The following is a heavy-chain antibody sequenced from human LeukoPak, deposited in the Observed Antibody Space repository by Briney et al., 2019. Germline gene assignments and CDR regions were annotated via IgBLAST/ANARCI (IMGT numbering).Heavy chain of an antibody. Sequence: PGGSLRLSCEASAFTFSNYEMSWVRQAPGKGLEWVSYISNTGSTIYYADSVKGRFTISRDNAKNSVFLQMNSLRAEDTAIYYCARDRSSGWSGNWFDLWGQGTLVTVSS. J-gene: IGHJ5*02. CDR3: ARDRSSGWSGNWFDL. D-gene: IGHD6-19*01. CDR1: AFTFSNYE. V-gene: IGHV3-48*03. CDR2: ISNTGSTI.